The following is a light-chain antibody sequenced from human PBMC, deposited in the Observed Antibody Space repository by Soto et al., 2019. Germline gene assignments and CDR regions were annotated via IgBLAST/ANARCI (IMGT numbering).Light chain of an antibody. V-gene: IGKV3D-15*01. CDR3: QQYDNWLGT. Sequence: EIVMTQSPATLSVSPGERATLSCRASQSVSSNLAWYQQTPDQAPRLLIFDASTRATGIPARFSGSGSGTEFTLTISSLQSEDFAVYYCQQYDNWLGTFGQGTKVEVK. CDR2: DAS. CDR1: QSVSSN. J-gene: IGKJ1*01.